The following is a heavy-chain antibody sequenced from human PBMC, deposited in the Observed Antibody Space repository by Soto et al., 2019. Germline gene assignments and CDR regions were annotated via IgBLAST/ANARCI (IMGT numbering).Heavy chain of an antibody. Sequence: QVQLVQPGAEVKKPGASVKVSCKASGYTFTSYGISWVGQAPGQGLEWMGWISAYNGNTNYAQKIQGRVTMTTDTSTSTAYMQLRSLRSDDTAVYYCARDGRYSGSYGGYSFDYWGQGTMVTVSS. J-gene: IGHJ4*02. CDR2: ISAYNGNT. V-gene: IGHV1-18*01. D-gene: IGHD1-26*01. CDR3: ARDGRYSGSYGGYSFDY. CDR1: GYTFTSYG.